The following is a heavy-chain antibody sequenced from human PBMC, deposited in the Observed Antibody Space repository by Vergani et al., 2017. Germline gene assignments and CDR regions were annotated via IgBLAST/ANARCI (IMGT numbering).Heavy chain of an antibody. CDR1: GYTFTGYY. J-gene: IGHJ6*02. D-gene: IGHD2-2*01. CDR2: MHPNSGGT. Sequence: QVQLVQSGAEVKKPGASVKVSCKASGYTFTGYYMHWVRQAPGQGLEWMGWMHPNSGGTNFAQKLQGRVTMTTDTSTSTAYMELRSLRSDDTAVYYCARDPDIVVVPAAPYYYYYYGMDVWGQGTTVTVSS. V-gene: IGHV1-2*02. CDR3: ARDPDIVVVPAAPYYYYYYGMDV.